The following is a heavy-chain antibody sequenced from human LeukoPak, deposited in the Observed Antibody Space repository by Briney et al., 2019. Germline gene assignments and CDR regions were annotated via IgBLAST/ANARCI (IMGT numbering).Heavy chain of an antibody. CDR3: ARDQDGKIVGLSTGWFDP. V-gene: IGHV4-59*12. Sequence: SDTLSLTCFVSGGSISRYYWSWIRQPPGKGLEWIGYIDYSGSTTYNPSLKSRVTISVDTTKSQLSLKLTSVTASDTAVYYCARDQDGKIVGLSTGWFDPWGKGTLVTVSS. CDR2: IDYSGST. CDR1: GGSISRYY. J-gene: IGHJ5*02. D-gene: IGHD3/OR15-3a*01.